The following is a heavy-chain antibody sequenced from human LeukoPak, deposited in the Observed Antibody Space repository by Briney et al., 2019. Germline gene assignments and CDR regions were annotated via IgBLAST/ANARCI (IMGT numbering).Heavy chain of an antibody. CDR1: GGSFSGYY. V-gene: IGHV4-34*01. D-gene: IGHD6-19*01. CDR3: ARGRRGWLIDY. J-gene: IGHJ4*02. Sequence: PSETLSLTCAVYGGSFSGYYWSWIRQPPGKGLEWIGEINHSGSTNYNPSLKSRVTISVDTSENQFSLKLSSVTAADTAVYYCARGRRGWLIDYWGQGTLVTVSS. CDR2: INHSGST.